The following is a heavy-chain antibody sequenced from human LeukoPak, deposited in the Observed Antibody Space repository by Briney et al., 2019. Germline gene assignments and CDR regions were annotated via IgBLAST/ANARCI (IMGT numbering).Heavy chain of an antibody. Sequence: GGSLRLSCAASGFTFSDYYMSWIRQAPGKGPEWVSYISSSSSYTNYADSVKGRFTISRDNAKNSLYLQMNSLRVEDTAVYYCARLGLEVGGPNWFDPWGQGTLVTVSS. J-gene: IGHJ5*02. V-gene: IGHV3-11*06. CDR3: ARLGLEVGGPNWFDP. CDR1: GFTFSDYY. D-gene: IGHD1-1*01. CDR2: ISSSSSYT.